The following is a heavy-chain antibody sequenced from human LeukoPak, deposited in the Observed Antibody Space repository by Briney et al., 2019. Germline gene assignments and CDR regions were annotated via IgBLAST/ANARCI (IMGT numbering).Heavy chain of an antibody. CDR1: GGSISSYY. V-gene: IGHV4-59*01. Sequence: SETLSLTCTVSGGSISSYYWSWIRQPPGKGLEWIGYIYYSGSTNYNPSLKSRVTISVDTSKNQFSLKLSSVTAADTAVYYCEREGSREFDYWGQGTLVTVSS. CDR2: IYYSGST. D-gene: IGHD1-26*01. J-gene: IGHJ4*02. CDR3: EREGSREFDY.